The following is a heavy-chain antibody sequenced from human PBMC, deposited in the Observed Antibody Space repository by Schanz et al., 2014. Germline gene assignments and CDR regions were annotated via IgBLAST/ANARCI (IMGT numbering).Heavy chain of an antibody. J-gene: IGHJ4*02. V-gene: IGHV3-30-3*01. Sequence: VLLVESGGGLVKPGGSLRLSCAASGFTFSSYAMHWVRQAPGKGLEWVALISNDGSIKYYADSVKGRFTISRDNAKNTLYLQMNSLRAEDTAVYYCAKDPSHGDYDYYFDYWGQGTLVTVSS. CDR1: GFTFSSYA. CDR2: ISNDGSIK. CDR3: AKDPSHGDYDYYFDY. D-gene: IGHD3-22*01.